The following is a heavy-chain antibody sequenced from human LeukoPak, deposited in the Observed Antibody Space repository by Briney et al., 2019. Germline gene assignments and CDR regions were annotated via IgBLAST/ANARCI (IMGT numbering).Heavy chain of an antibody. D-gene: IGHD2-2*01. CDR2: IYYSGST. J-gene: IGHJ6*02. CDR3: ARVIVVVPIGVYHYYAMDV. V-gene: IGHV4-31*03. Sequence: SETLSLTCTVSGDSISTGGYYWAWIRQHRERGLEWIVYIYYSGSTHYNPSRQSRVTISVDTSKNQFSLNLNSVTAADTAVYYCARVIVVVPIGVYHYYAMDVWGQGTTVTVSS. CDR1: GDSISTGGYY.